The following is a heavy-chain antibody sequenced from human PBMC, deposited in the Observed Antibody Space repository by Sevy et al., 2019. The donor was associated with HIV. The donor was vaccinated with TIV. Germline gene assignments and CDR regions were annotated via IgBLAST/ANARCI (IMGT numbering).Heavy chain of an antibody. CDR1: GYTFTSYG. Sequence: ASVKVSCKASGYTFTSYGISWVRQAPGQGLEWMGWISAYNGNTNNTQKLQGRVTMTTDTSTSTAYTELRSLRSDDTAVYYCASCYYYDSSGYPEWEYFQHWGQGTLVTVSS. V-gene: IGHV1-18*01. CDR3: ASCYYYDSSGYPEWEYFQH. D-gene: IGHD3-22*01. J-gene: IGHJ1*01. CDR2: ISAYNGNT.